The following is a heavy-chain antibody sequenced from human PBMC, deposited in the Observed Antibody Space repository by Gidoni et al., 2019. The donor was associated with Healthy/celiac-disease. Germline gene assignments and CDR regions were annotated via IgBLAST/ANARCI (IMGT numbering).Heavy chain of an antibody. D-gene: IGHD5-18*01. Sequence: EVQLVESGGGLVKPGGSLRLSCAASGFTFSSYSMNWVRQAPGKGLEWVSSISSSSSYIYYADSVKGRFTISRDNAKNSLYLQMNSLRAEDTAVYYCARDLQTYGYPYYFDYWGQGTLVTVSS. CDR1: GFTFSSYS. CDR3: ARDLQTYGYPYYFDY. CDR2: ISSSSSYI. J-gene: IGHJ4*02. V-gene: IGHV3-21*01.